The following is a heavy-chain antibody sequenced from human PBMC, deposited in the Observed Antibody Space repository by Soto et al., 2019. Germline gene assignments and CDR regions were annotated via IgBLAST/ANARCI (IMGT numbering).Heavy chain of an antibody. CDR3: AHRQRGYSGPNLFEP. CDR2: IYWDDDK. Sequence: SGPTLVNPTQTLTLTCTFSGFSRSTSGLGVGWIRQPPGKALEWLALIYWDDDKRYSPSLKSRLTITKDTSKNQVVLTMTNMDPVDTATYYCAHRQRGYSGPNLFEPSGQATLVTVSS. J-gene: IGHJ5*02. D-gene: IGHD5-12*01. CDR1: GFSRSTSGLG. V-gene: IGHV2-5*02.